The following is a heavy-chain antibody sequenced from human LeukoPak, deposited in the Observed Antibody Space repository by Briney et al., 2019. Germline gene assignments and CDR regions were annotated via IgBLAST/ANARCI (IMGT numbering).Heavy chain of an antibody. CDR2: IYYSGST. V-gene: IGHV4-59*01. CDR1: GGSISSYY. J-gene: IGHJ4*02. D-gene: IGHD3-3*01. CDR3: ARVADFWSGHVDY. Sequence: SETLSLTCTVSGGSISSYYWSWIRQPPGNGLEWIGYIYYSGSTNYNPSLKSRVTISVDTSKNQFSLKLSSVTAADTAVYYCARVADFWSGHVDYWGQGTLVTVSS.